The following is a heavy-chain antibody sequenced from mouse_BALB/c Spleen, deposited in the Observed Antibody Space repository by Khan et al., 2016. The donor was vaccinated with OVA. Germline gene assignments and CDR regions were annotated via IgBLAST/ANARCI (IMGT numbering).Heavy chain of an antibody. CDR1: GYTFTSYV. Sequence: IQLVQSSPELVKPGASVKMSCKASGYTFTSYVMHWVKQKPGQGLEWVGYIYPFNDDTKYNEKFKGKATLTSDKSLSPAYMELSSLTSEDSAVFFCAKTYWSGVYFDYWGPGTTLTVS. V-gene: IGHV1S136*01. CDR2: IYPFNDDT. CDR3: AKTYWSGVYFDY. J-gene: IGHJ2*01.